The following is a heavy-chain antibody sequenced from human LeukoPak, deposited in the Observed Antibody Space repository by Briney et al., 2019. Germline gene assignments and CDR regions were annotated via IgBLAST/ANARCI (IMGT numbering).Heavy chain of an antibody. Sequence: PSETLSLTCAVYGGSFSGYYWSWIRQPPGKGLEWIGSIYYSGSTYYNPSLKSRVTISVDTSKNQFSLKLSSVTAADTAVYYCARGLETFDPWGQGTLVTVSS. CDR3: ARGLETFDP. CDR2: IYYSGST. CDR1: GGSFSGYY. J-gene: IGHJ5*02. V-gene: IGHV4-34*01.